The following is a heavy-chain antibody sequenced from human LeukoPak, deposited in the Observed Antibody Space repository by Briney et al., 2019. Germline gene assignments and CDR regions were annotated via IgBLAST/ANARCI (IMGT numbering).Heavy chain of an antibody. CDR2: IYTSGST. Sequence: SETLSLTCTVSGGSISSYYWSWIRQPAGKGLEWIGRIYTSGSTNYNPSLKSRVTMSVDTSKNQFSLKLSSVTAAGTAVYYCARDSRPSSGDKEVLDYWGQGTLVTVSS. D-gene: IGHD6-19*01. J-gene: IGHJ4*02. CDR1: GGSISSYY. V-gene: IGHV4-4*07. CDR3: ARDSRPSSGDKEVLDY.